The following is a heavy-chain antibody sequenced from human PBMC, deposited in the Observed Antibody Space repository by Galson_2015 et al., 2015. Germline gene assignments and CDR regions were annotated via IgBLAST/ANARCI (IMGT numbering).Heavy chain of an antibody. CDR3: ARGPYGDYIDAFDF. D-gene: IGHD4-17*01. CDR2: ISSTSSSI. Sequence: SLRLSCAASGFTFNSYSLNWVRQAPGKGLEWVSYISSTSSSIYYADSVKGRFTISRDNAKNSLYLQMNSLRDEDTAIYYCARGPYGDYIDAFDFWGHGTMVTVSS. CDR1: GFTFNSYS. V-gene: IGHV3-48*02. J-gene: IGHJ3*01.